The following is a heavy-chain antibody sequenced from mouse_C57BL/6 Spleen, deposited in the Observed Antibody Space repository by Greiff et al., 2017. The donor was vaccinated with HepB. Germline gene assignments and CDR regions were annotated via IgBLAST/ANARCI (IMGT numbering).Heavy chain of an antibody. CDR1: GYTFTSYW. J-gene: IGHJ1*03. CDR2: IYPGNSDT. D-gene: IGHD1-1*01. V-gene: IGHV1-5*01. Sequence: EVKLQESGTVLARPGASVKMSCKTSGYTFTSYWMHWVKQRPGQGLEWIGAIYPGNSDTSYNQKFKGKAKLTAVTSASTAYMELSSLTNEDSAVYYCTRWGYGSSYEGGWYFDVWGTGTTVTVSS. CDR3: TRWGYGSSYEGGWYFDV.